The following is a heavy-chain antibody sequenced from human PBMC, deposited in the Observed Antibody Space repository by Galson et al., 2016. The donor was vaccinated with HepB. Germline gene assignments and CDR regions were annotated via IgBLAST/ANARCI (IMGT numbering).Heavy chain of an antibody. CDR2: IYWNDEK. V-gene: IGHV2-5*01. CDR1: GFSLHTGGVA. J-gene: IGHJ4*02. Sequence: PALVKPPQTLTLTCSFSGFSLHTGGVAVGWIRQPPGKALEWLAFIYWNDEKRYSPSLKSRLTITKDTSKNKVVLTMTNMDPVDTATYYCAHASRGGVAKYYFDYWGQGTLVTVSS. D-gene: IGHD2-15*01. CDR3: AHASRGGVAKYYFDY.